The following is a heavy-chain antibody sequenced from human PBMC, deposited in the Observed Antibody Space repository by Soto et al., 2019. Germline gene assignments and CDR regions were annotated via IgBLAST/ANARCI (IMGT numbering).Heavy chain of an antibody. J-gene: IGHJ5*02. CDR1: GYTFTSYA. D-gene: IGHD3-10*01. CDR2: INAGNGNT. CDR3: ARDITMVRGAHRWFDP. V-gene: IGHV1-3*01. Sequence: GASVKVSCKASGYTFTSYAMHWVRQAPGQRLELMGWINAGNGNTKYSQKFQGRVTITRDTSASTAYMELSSLRSEDTAVYYCARDITMVRGAHRWFDPWGQGTLVTVSS.